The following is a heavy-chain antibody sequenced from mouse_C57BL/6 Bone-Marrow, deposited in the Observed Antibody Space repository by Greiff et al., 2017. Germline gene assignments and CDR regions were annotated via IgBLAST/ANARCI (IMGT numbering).Heavy chain of an antibody. CDR3: ARPDGYYNYFDY. CDR2: ISSGSSTI. CDR1: GFTFSDYG. Sequence: EVHLVESGGGLVKPGGSLKLSCAASGFTFSDYGMHWVRQAPEKGLEWVAYISSGSSTIYYADTVKGRFTISRDNAKNTLFLQMTSLRSEDTAMYYCARPDGYYNYFDYWGQGTTLTVSS. D-gene: IGHD2-3*01. V-gene: IGHV5-17*01. J-gene: IGHJ2*01.